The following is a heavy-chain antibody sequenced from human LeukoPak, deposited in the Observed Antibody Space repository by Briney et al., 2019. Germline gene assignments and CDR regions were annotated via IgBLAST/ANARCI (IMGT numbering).Heavy chain of an antibody. J-gene: IGHJ3*02. CDR1: GGSISSYY. CDR2: IYYSGST. V-gene: IGHV4-59*12. Sequence: SETLSLTCTVSGGSISSYYWSRIRQPPGKGLEWIGYIYYSGSTNYNPSLKSRVTISVDTSKNQFSLKLSSVTAADTAVYYCARGNHDDAFDIWGQGTMVTVSS. CDR3: ARGNHDDAFDI. D-gene: IGHD1-14*01.